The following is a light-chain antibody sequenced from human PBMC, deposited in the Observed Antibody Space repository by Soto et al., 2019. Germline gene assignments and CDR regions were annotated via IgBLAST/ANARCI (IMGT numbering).Light chain of an antibody. Sequence: IAVTQSAGPLSLSPGERATALSNRTQIAISNYLAWYQQKSGQAPRLLIYGASNMPAGIPDRFSGSGSGTDFTLTISSLETEDFAVYYCQQYGRSSCTFGKGTKVDIK. J-gene: IGKJ1*01. CDR1: QIAISNY. CDR2: GAS. CDR3: QQYGRSSCT. V-gene: IGKV3-20*01.